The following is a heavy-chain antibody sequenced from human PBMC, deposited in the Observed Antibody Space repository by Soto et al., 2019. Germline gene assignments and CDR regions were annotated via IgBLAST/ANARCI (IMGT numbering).Heavy chain of an antibody. CDR1: GFTFDDYG. Sequence: GGSLRLSCAASGFTFDDYGMSWVRQAPGKGLEWVSGINWNGGSTGYADSVKGRFTISRDNAKNSLYLQMNSLRAEDTALYHCARDRITYYDFWSGLYYYYYYMDVWGKGTTVTVSS. CDR2: INWNGGST. V-gene: IGHV3-20*01. CDR3: ARDRITYYDFWSGLYYYYYYMDV. J-gene: IGHJ6*03. D-gene: IGHD3-3*01.